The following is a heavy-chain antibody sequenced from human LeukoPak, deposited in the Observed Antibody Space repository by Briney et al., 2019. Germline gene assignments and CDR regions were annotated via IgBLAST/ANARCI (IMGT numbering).Heavy chain of an antibody. Sequence: GRSLRLSCAASGFTFSSYAMHWVRQAPGKGLEWVAVISYDGSNEYYADSVKGRFTISRDNSKNTLYLQMNSLRAEDTAVYYCARDQNIVVVTGAFDYWGQGTLVTVSS. CDR2: ISYDGSNE. J-gene: IGHJ4*02. V-gene: IGHV3-30-3*01. CDR1: GFTFSSYA. D-gene: IGHD2-21*02. CDR3: ARDQNIVVVTGAFDY.